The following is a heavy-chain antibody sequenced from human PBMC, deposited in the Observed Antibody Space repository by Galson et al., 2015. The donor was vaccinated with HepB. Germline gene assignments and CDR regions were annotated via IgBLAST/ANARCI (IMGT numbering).Heavy chain of an antibody. V-gene: IGHV1-46*01. J-gene: IGHJ3*02. D-gene: IGHD2-21*02. CDR3: ARDRAIVVVTAIRAGAFDI. CDR2: INPSGGST. CDR1: GYTFTSYY. Sequence: SVKVSCKASGYTFTSYYMHWVRQAPGQGLEWMGIINPSGGSTSYAQKFQGRVTMTRDTSTSTVYMELSSLRSEDTAVYYCARDRAIVVVTAIRAGAFDIWGQGTMVTVSS.